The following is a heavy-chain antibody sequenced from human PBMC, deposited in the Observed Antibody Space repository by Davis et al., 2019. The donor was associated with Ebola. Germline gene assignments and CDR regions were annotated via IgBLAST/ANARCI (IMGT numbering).Heavy chain of an antibody. Sequence: ASVKVSCKASGYTFTGYYMHWVRQAPGQGLEWMGWISAYNGNTNYAQKLQGRVTMTTDTSTSTAYMELRSLRSEDTAVYFCARVPSGYKNYYMDVWGKGTTVTVSS. J-gene: IGHJ6*03. CDR3: ARVPSGYKNYYMDV. CDR2: ISAYNGNT. D-gene: IGHD5-12*01. V-gene: IGHV1-18*04. CDR1: GYTFTGYY.